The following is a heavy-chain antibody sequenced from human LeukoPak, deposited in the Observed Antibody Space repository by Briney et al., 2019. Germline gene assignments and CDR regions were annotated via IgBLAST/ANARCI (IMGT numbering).Heavy chain of an antibody. Sequence: SETLSPTCTVSGGSISTYYWSWIQQPPGKGLEWIGYINFSGSTNYNPSLKSRVTISVDTSKNQFSLNLSSATAADTALYYCARFEVVAGSFWFDPWGQGTLVTVSS. D-gene: IGHD6-19*01. CDR2: INFSGST. J-gene: IGHJ5*02. CDR1: GGSISTYY. V-gene: IGHV4-59*01. CDR3: ARFEVVAGSFWFDP.